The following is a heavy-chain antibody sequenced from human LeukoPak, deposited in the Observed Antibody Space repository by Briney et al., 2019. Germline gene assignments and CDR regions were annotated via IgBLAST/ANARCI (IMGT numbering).Heavy chain of an antibody. D-gene: IGHD3-22*01. CDR1: GFTFSSYA. CDR3: AKDPTYYCDSSGYYYAY. Sequence: GGSLRLSCAASGFTFSSYAMSWVRQAPGKGLEWVSAISGSGGSTYYADSVKGRFTISRDNSKNTLYLQMNSLRAEDTAVYYCAKDPTYYCDSSGYYYAYWGQGTLVTVSS. J-gene: IGHJ4*02. V-gene: IGHV3-23*01. CDR2: ISGSGGST.